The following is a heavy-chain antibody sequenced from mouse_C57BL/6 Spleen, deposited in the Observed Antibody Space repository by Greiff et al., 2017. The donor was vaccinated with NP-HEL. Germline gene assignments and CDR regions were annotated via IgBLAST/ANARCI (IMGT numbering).Heavy chain of an antibody. D-gene: IGHD2-3*01. Sequence: QVQLQQPGAELVKPGASVKLSCKASGYTFTSYWMHWVKQRPGQGLEWIGMIHPNSGSTNYNEKFKSKATLTVDKSSSTAYMQLSSLTSEDSAVYYCAKRGRDGYPYAMDYWGQGTSVTVSS. CDR1: GYTFTSYW. CDR2: IHPNSGST. J-gene: IGHJ4*01. CDR3: AKRGRDGYPYAMDY. V-gene: IGHV1-64*01.